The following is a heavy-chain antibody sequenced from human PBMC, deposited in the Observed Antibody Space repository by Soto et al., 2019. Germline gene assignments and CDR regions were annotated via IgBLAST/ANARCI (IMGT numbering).Heavy chain of an antibody. V-gene: IGHV4-39*01. J-gene: IGHJ6*02. D-gene: IGHD5-18*01. Sequence: SETLSLTCTVSGGSISSSSYYWGWIRQPPGKGLEWIGSIYYSGSTYYNPSLKSRVTISVDTSKNQFSLKLSSVTAADTAVYYCATVSYGSYYYSGMDVWGQGTTVTVSS. CDR3: ATVSYGSYYYSGMDV. CDR1: GGSISSSSYY. CDR2: IYYSGST.